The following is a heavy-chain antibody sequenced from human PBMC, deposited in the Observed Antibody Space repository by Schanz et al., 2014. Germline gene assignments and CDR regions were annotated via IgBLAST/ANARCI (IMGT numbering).Heavy chain of an antibody. Sequence: EVQLLDSGGGLVKPGGSLRLSCAASGFTFSTYAMSWVRQAPGKGLEWVSALSGSGGSTYYADSVKGRFTISRDNSKNTLYLQMNSLRAEDTAVYYCAKDPSHGDYDYYFDYWGQGTLVTVSS. CDR3: AKDPSHGDYDYYFDY. D-gene: IGHD3-22*01. CDR1: GFTFSTYA. V-gene: IGHV3-23*01. CDR2: LSGSGGST. J-gene: IGHJ4*02.